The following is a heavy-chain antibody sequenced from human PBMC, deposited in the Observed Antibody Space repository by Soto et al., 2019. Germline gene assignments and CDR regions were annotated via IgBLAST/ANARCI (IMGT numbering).Heavy chain of an antibody. CDR3: ARQYPSMSSGTVETWFDP. V-gene: IGHV5-10-1*01. CDR1: GYSFANFW. D-gene: IGHD6-19*01. CDR2: IDPSDSYT. Sequence: VVPQKIPCKGSGYSFANFWISWVREMPGKGLEWMGRIDPSDSYTNYSPSFQGHVTISADKSISTAYLQWSSLKDSDTAMYYCARQYPSMSSGTVETWFDPWGQGTLVTVSS. J-gene: IGHJ5*02.